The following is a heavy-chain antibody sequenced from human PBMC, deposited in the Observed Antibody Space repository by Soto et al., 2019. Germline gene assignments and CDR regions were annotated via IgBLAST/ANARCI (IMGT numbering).Heavy chain of an antibody. CDR1: GFTFSSYA. Sequence: EVQLLESGGGLVQPGGSLRLSCAASGFTFSSYAMSWVRQAPGKGLEWVSAISGSGGSTYYADSVKGRFTITRDNSKNTLYLQMNSLRAEDTAVYYCAKGSGSFNYFDYWGQGTLVTVSS. CDR3: AKGSGSFNYFDY. CDR2: ISGSGGST. D-gene: IGHD1-26*01. J-gene: IGHJ4*02. V-gene: IGHV3-23*01.